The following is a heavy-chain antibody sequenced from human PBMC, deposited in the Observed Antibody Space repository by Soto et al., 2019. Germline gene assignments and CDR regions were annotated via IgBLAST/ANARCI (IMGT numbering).Heavy chain of an antibody. D-gene: IGHD3-10*01. CDR3: ARHPPSSVYYGAGGYFDY. J-gene: IGHJ4*02. CDR2: IYYSGST. Sequence: QVQLQESGPGLVKPSETLSLTCTVSGGSISSYYWSWIRQPPGKGLEWIGYIYYSGSTNYNPSLKSRVTIAIDTSKNQFSLQLSSVTAAYTAVYYCARHPPSSVYYGAGGYFDYWGQGTLVTVSS. CDR1: GGSISSYY. V-gene: IGHV4-59*08.